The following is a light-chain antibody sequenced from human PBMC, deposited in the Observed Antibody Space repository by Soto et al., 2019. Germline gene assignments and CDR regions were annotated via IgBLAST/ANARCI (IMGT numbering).Light chain of an antibody. J-gene: IGKJ1*01. CDR1: QSVSSN. Sequence: DIVLTQSPGTLSLSPGERATLSCGASQSVSSNLAGYQQKVGQAPRLLIYGASTRATGIPARFSCSGSGTEFTLTICRLQSEDVAVYYCQPYSNWPPWTFGQGPKVYIK. V-gene: IGKV3-15*01. CDR2: GAS. CDR3: QPYSNWPPWT.